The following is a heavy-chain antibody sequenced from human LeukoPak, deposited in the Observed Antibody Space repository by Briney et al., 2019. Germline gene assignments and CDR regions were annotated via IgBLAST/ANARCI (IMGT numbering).Heavy chain of an antibody. CDR1: GFTFSSYS. CDR2: ISRSSSYI. D-gene: IGHD3-3*01. V-gene: IGHV3-21*01. CDR3: ARVDFWSGYYRVLGTDY. J-gene: IGHJ4*02. Sequence: GGSLRLSRAASGFTFSSYSMNWVRQAPGKGLEWVSSISRSSSYIYYADSVKGRFTISRDNARNSLYLQMNSLRAEDTAVYYCARVDFWSGYYRVLGTDYWGQGTLVTVSS.